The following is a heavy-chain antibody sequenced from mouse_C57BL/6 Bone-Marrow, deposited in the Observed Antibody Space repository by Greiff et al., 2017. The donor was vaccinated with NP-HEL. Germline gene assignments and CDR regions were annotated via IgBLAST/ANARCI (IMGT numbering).Heavy chain of an antibody. CDR1: GYTFTSYW. CDR3: ATEKAGRSHYYGSSYWYFDV. CDR2: IDPSDSYT. J-gene: IGHJ1*03. Sequence: QVQLQQPGAELVMPGASVKLSCKASGYTFTSYWMHWVKQRPGQGLEWIGEIDPSDSYTNYNQKFKGKSTLTVDKSSSTAYMQLSSLTSEDSAVYYCATEKAGRSHYYGSSYWYFDVWGTGTTVTVSS. V-gene: IGHV1-69*01. D-gene: IGHD1-1*01.